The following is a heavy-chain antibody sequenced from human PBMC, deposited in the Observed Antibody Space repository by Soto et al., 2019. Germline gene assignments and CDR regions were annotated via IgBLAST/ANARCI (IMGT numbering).Heavy chain of an antibody. Sequence: QVQLVQSGAEVRKPGSSVKVSCKASVGTFNSYAISWVRQAPGQGLEWMGGIIPIFHTANYAQKFQGRVTITADESTSTAYMELSSLRYEDTAVYYCARCFYDSSGYYQYYFDYWGQGTLVTVSS. V-gene: IGHV1-69*01. J-gene: IGHJ4*02. CDR2: IIPIFHTA. CDR1: VGTFNSYA. D-gene: IGHD3-22*01. CDR3: ARCFYDSSGYYQYYFDY.